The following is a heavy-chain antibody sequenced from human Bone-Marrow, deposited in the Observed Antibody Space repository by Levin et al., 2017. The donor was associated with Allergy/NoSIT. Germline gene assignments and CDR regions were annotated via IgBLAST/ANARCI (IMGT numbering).Heavy chain of an antibody. CDR3: AKDIGGSSWPSDYYGMDV. J-gene: IGHJ6*02. V-gene: IGHV3-9*01. Sequence: AGGSLRLSCAASGFTFDDYAMHWVRQAPGKGLEWVSGISWNSGSIGYADSVKGRFTISRDNAKNSLYLQMNSLRAEDTALYYCAKDIGGSSWPSDYYGMDVWGQGTTVTVSS. CDR2: ISWNSGSI. CDR1: GFTFDDYA. D-gene: IGHD6-13*01.